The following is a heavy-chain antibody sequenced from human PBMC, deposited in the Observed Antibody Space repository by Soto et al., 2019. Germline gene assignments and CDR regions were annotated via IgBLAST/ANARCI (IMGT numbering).Heavy chain of an antibody. J-gene: IGHJ5*02. CDR3: ARLVHTYPTGERWFDP. CDR1: GGSISSSSYY. V-gene: IGHV4-39*01. Sequence: SETLSLTCTVSGGSISSSSYYWGWIRQPPGKGLEWIGSIYYSGSTYYNPSLKSRVTISVDTSKNQFSLKLSSVTAADTAVYYCARLVHTYPTGERWFDPWGQGTLVTVSS. CDR2: IYYSGST. D-gene: IGHD2-8*02.